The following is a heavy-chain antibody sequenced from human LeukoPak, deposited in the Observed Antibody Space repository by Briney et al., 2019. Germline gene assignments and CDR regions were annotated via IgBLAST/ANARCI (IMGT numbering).Heavy chain of an antibody. CDR1: GGSFSGYY. J-gene: IGHJ6*02. Sequence: SETLSLTCAVYGGSFSGYYWSWIRQPPGKGLEWIGEINHSGSTNYNPSLKSRVTISVDTSKNQFSLKMSSVTAADTAVYYCARDDYGMDVWGQGTTVTVSS. V-gene: IGHV4-34*01. CDR2: INHSGST. CDR3: ARDDYGMDV.